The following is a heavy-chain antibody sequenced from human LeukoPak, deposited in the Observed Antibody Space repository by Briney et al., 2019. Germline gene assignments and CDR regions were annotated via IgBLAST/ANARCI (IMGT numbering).Heavy chain of an antibody. CDR3: ARGPVLRYFDWLLRHDAFDI. D-gene: IGHD3-9*01. CDR2: ISSTSSYV. J-gene: IGHJ3*02. Sequence: GGSLRLSCAASGFIFSTYSMNWVRQAPGKGLEWVSSISSTSSYVYYADSVKGRFTISRDNAKNSLYLQMNSLRAEDTAVYYCARGPVLRYFDWLLRHDAFDIWGQGTMVTVSS. CDR1: GFIFSTYS. V-gene: IGHV3-21*01.